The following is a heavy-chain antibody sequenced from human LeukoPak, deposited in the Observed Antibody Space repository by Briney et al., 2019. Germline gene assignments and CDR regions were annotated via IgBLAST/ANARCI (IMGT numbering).Heavy chain of an antibody. CDR2: ISSSSSYT. CDR1: GFTSRDNY. CDR3: ARDYGGIAAAGNYYFDY. V-gene: IGHV3-11*06. J-gene: IGHJ4*02. D-gene: IGHD6-13*01. Sequence: PGGSLRLSPAAPGFTSRDNYKRWLRQAPGKGLEWVSYISSSSSYTNYADSVKGRFTISRDNAKNSLYLQMNSLRAEDTAVYYCARDYGGIAAAGNYYFDYWGQGTLVTVSS.